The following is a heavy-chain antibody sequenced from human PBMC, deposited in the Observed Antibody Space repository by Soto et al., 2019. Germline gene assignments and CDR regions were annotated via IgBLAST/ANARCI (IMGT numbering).Heavy chain of an antibody. CDR2: ISGSGGST. D-gene: IGHD5-12*01. J-gene: IGHJ6*02. V-gene: IGHV3-23*01. Sequence: GGSLRLSCAASGFTFSSYAMSWVRQAPGKGLEWVSAISGSGGSTYYADSVKGRFTISRDNSKNTLYLQMNSLRADDTAVYYCAKALVSGYDSYYYYYGMDVWGQGTTVTVSS. CDR3: AKALVSGYDSYYYYYGMDV. CDR1: GFTFSSYA.